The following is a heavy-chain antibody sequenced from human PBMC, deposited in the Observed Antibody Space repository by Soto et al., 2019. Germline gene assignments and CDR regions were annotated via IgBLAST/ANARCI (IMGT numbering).Heavy chain of an antibody. D-gene: IGHD4-17*01. Sequence: SETLSLTCTVSGGSISSYYWSWIRQPPGKGLEWIGYIYYSGSTNYNPSLKSRVTISVDTSKNQFSLKLSSVTAADTAVYYCAREHFGDYDDGYFDYWGQGTLVTVSS. CDR2: IYYSGST. CDR3: AREHFGDYDDGYFDY. CDR1: GGSISSYY. J-gene: IGHJ4*02. V-gene: IGHV4-59*01.